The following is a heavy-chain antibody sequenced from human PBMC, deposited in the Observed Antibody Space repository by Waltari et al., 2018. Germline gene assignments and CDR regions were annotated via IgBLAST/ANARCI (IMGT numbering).Heavy chain of an antibody. Sequence: QVQLQASGPGLVKPAETLSLTCTVSGGSISGYSWSWIRRPPGGGLEWIGYIYYSGTTNYSPSLKSRVTISVDTSKNQFSLKLNSVTAADTAVYYCARVGYDSSGYYSHFDYWGQGTLVTVSS. CDR2: IYYSGTT. J-gene: IGHJ4*02. CDR1: GGSISGYS. CDR3: ARVGYDSSGYYSHFDY. D-gene: IGHD3-22*01. V-gene: IGHV4-59*08.